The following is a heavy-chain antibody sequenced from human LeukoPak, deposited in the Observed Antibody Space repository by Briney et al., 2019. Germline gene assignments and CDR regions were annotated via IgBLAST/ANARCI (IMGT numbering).Heavy chain of an antibody. CDR2: IKPDGSEK. D-gene: IGHD2-8*01. J-gene: IGHJ4*02. CDR3: ARVGYCTNGICYEVFEY. CDR1: GFTFSSYW. Sequence: GGSLRLSCAASGFTFSSYWMSWVRQAPGKGLGWVANIKPDGSEKYYVDSVKGRFTISRDNGKNSLDLQLNSLRAEDTAVYYCARVGYCTNGICYEVFEYWGQGTLVTVSS. V-gene: IGHV3-7*01.